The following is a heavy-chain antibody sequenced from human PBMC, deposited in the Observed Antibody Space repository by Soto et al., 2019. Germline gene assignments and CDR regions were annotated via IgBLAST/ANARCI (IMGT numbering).Heavy chain of an antibody. CDR3: ARQAIPGTLHYYGMDV. J-gene: IGHJ6*02. CDR1: GYSFTSYW. V-gene: IGHV5-51*01. D-gene: IGHD1-20*01. Sequence: GESLKISCKGSGYSFTSYWIGWVRQMPGKGLEWMGIIYPGDSDTRYSPSFQGQVTISADKSISTAYLQWSSLKASDTAMYYCARQAIPGTLHYYGMDVWGQGTTVTVSS. CDR2: IYPGDSDT.